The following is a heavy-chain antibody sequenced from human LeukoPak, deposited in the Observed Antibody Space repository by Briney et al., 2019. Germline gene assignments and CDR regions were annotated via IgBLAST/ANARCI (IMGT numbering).Heavy chain of an antibody. J-gene: IGHJ4*02. V-gene: IGHV3-48*03. CDR1: GFTSSVYV. D-gene: IGHD5-18*01. CDR2: ISSSGSTI. CDR3: ARRGIQLWPHDDY. Sequence: GGSLRHSRTLSGFTSSVYVLNCVPAAPGKRREYVSYISSSGSTIFSVHSVKSRDTISRDNAKNSLYLQMNSLRAEDTAVYYCARRGIQLWPHDDYWGRGTPVAVAS.